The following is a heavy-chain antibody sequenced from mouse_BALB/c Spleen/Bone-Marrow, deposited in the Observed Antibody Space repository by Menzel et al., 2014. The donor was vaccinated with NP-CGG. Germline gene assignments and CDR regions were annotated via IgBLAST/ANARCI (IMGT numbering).Heavy chain of an antibody. CDR1: GFTFTDYY. Sequence: EVQLVESRGGLVQPGGSLRLSCTPSGFTFTDYYMSWVRQPPGKALEWLAFIRNKAYGYTTEYSASVRGRFTISRDNSQSILYLQMNTLRAEDSATYYCARFPMDYWVQGTSVTASS. CDR2: IRNKAYGYTT. CDR3: ARFPMDY. V-gene: IGHV7-3*02. J-gene: IGHJ4*01.